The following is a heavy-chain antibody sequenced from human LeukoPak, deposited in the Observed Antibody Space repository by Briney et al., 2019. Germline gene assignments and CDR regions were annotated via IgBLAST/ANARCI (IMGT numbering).Heavy chain of an antibody. CDR2: ISSSSNYI. V-gene: IGHV3-21*01. CDR3: ARAGGRFLEWLGLYYFDS. Sequence: GGSLRLSCTTSGFTFSSYSMNWVRQAPGKGLEWVSSISSSSNYIYYADSVKGRFTISRDNAKNSLYLQMNSLRAEDTAVYYCARAGGRFLEWLGLYYFDSWGQGTLVTVSS. CDR1: GFTFSSYS. D-gene: IGHD3-3*01. J-gene: IGHJ4*02.